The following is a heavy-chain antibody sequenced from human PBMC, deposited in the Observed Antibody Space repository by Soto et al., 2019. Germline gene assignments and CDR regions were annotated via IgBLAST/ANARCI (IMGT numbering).Heavy chain of an antibody. D-gene: IGHD1-26*01. V-gene: IGHV3-48*03. CDR2: ISSSGRTI. CDR3: ARGRGELQDGFDY. Sequence: GGSLRLSCAASGFTFSSYEMNWVREAPGKGLEWVSYISSSGRTIDYADSVKVRFTISRDNAKNSLSLQMNSLRAEDTAVYYCARGRGELQDGFDYWGQGTLVTVSS. J-gene: IGHJ4*02. CDR1: GFTFSSYE.